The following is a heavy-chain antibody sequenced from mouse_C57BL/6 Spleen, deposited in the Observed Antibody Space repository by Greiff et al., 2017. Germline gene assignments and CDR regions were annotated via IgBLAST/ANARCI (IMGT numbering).Heavy chain of an antibody. CDR2: INPSSGYT. CDR1: GYTFTSYT. J-gene: IGHJ1*03. D-gene: IGHD2-1*01. Sequence: VQLQQSGAELARPGASVKMSCKASGYTFTSYTMHWVKQRPGQGLEWIGYINPSSGYTKYNQKFKDKATLTADKSSSTAYMQLSSLTSEDSAVYYGARSYGNYWYFDVWGTGTTVTVSS. V-gene: IGHV1-4*01. CDR3: ARSYGNYWYFDV.